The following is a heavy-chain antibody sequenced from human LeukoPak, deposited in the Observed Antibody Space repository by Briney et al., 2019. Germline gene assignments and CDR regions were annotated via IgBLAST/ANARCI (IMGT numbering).Heavy chain of an antibody. Sequence: GGSLRLSCAVSGFTFSSYAMSWVRQTPGKGLEWVSAIVDSGGSTYYADSVKGRFTISRDNSKNTLYLQMNSLKTEDTAVYYCANHVRSIVATIGYWGQGTLVTVSS. CDR2: IVDSGGST. D-gene: IGHD5-12*01. J-gene: IGHJ4*02. V-gene: IGHV3-23*01. CDR1: GFTFSSYA. CDR3: ANHVRSIVATIGY.